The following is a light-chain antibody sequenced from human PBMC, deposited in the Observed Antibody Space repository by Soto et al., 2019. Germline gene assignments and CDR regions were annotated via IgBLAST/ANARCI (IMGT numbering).Light chain of an antibody. CDR3: SSYTSSSTV. Sequence: QSALTQPASVSGSPGQSITISCTGTSSDVGGDKYVSWYQHLPGKAPKLMIYEVSYRPSGVSDRFSGSKSGNTASLTISGLQAEDEADYYCSSYTSSSTVFGSGTKVTVL. J-gene: IGLJ1*01. CDR1: SSDVGGDKY. V-gene: IGLV2-14*01. CDR2: EVS.